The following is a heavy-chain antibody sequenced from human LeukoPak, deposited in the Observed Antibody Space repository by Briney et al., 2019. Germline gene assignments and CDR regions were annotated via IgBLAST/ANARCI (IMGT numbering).Heavy chain of an antibody. Sequence: PSETLPLTCTVSGGSISSYYWSWIRQPPGKGLEWIGYIYYSGSTNYNPSLKSRVTISADTSKNQFSLKLSSVTAADTAVYYCARGGSSWYYFDYWGQGTLVTVSS. CDR2: IYYSGST. D-gene: IGHD6-13*01. CDR1: GGSISSYY. V-gene: IGHV4-59*08. CDR3: ARGGSSWYYFDY. J-gene: IGHJ4*02.